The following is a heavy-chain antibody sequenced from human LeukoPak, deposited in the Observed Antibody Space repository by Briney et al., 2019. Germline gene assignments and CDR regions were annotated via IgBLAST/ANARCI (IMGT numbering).Heavy chain of an antibody. CDR1: GYTFTGYY. CDR2: INPNSGGT. J-gene: IGHJ4*02. D-gene: IGHD6-6*01. CDR3: ARVLRGGSSSSPSFDY. V-gene: IGHV1-2*02. Sequence: GASVKVSCKASGYTFTGYYMHWVRQAPGQGLEWMGWINPNSGGTNYAQKFQGRVTMTRDTSISTAYMELSRLRSDDTAVYYCARVLRGGSSSSPSFDYWGQGTLVTVSS.